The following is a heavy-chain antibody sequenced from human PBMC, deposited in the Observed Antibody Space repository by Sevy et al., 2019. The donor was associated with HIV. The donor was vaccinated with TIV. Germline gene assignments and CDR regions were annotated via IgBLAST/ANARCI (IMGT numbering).Heavy chain of an antibody. J-gene: IGHJ4*02. D-gene: IGHD3-22*01. Sequence: SETLSLTCTVSGGSISSGAYYWSWIRQPPGKGLEWIGYIFYSGSTYFNPSLKSRVTISLDTSKSQFSLRLSSVTAADTAVFYCARQRASSGYFYFDSWGQGALVTVSS. CDR1: GGSISSGAYY. CDR3: ARQRASSGYFYFDS. CDR2: IFYSGST. V-gene: IGHV4-30-4*01.